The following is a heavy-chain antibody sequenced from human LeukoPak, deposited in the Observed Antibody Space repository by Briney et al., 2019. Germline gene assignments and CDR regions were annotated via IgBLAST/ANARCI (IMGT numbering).Heavy chain of an antibody. V-gene: IGHV4-38-2*01. CDR1: GYSISSGYY. Sequence: SETVSLTCAVSGYSISSGYYWGWIRQPPGKGLEWIGSIYHSGGTYYNPSLKSRVTISVDTSKNQFSLKLSSVTAADTAVYYCAIPRRSGYYDSSGYYYDAFDIWGQGTMVTVSS. CDR2: IYHSGGT. J-gene: IGHJ3*02. D-gene: IGHD3-22*01. CDR3: AIPRRSGYYDSSGYYYDAFDI.